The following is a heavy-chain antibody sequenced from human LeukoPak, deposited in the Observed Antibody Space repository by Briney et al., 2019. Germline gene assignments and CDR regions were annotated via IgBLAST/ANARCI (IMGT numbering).Heavy chain of an antibody. V-gene: IGHV4-61*01. Sequence: SETLSLTCTVSGGSVSSGSYCWSWIRQPPGKGLEWIGNIYYSGTTNYNPSLKSRVTISVDTSKNQFSLKLSSVTAADTAVYYCARYYYSFFYMDVWGKGTTLTVSS. CDR1: GGSVSSGSYC. J-gene: IGHJ6*03. CDR2: IYYSGTT. CDR3: ARYYYSFFYMDV.